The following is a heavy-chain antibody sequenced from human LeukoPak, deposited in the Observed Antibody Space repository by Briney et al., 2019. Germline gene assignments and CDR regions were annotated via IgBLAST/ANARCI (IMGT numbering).Heavy chain of an antibody. V-gene: IGHV3-21*01. J-gene: IGHJ4*02. CDR2: ISSSSTYI. Sequence: GGSLRLSCAASGFTFSSDNMNWVRQPPGQGLEWVSSISSSSTYIYYADSVKGRFTISKDKAKNSLFLKMNSLRAADTAVYYCARANGSYYYLDYWGQGTLVTVSS. CDR3: ARANGSYYYLDY. D-gene: IGHD1-26*01. CDR1: GFTFSSDN.